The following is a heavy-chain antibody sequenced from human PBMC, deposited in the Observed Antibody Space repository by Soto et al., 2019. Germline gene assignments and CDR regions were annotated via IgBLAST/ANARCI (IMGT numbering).Heavy chain of an antibody. CDR2: IIPIFGTA. J-gene: IGHJ3*02. Sequence: QVQLVQSGAEVKKPGSSVKVSCKASGGTFSSYAISWVRQAPGQGLEWMGGIIPIFGTANYAQKFQGRVTITADESTSTADMELSSLRSEDTAVYYCASRRDGYNYKFGAFDIWGQGTMVTVSS. CDR3: ASRRDGYNYKFGAFDI. V-gene: IGHV1-69*12. D-gene: IGHD5-12*01. CDR1: GGTFSSYA.